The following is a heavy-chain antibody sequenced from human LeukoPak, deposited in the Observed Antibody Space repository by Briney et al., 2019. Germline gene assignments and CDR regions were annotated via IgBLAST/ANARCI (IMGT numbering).Heavy chain of an antibody. CDR3: ARGPGSGYGRYYYYYMDV. J-gene: IGHJ6*03. Sequence: SETLSLTCTVSGGSISSSSYYWGWIRQPPGKGLEWIGSIYYSGSTYYNPSLKSRVTISVDTSKNQFSLKLSSVTAADTAVYYCARGPGSGYGRYYYYYMDVWGKGTTVTVSS. D-gene: IGHD5-12*01. CDR2: IYYSGST. V-gene: IGHV4-39*01. CDR1: GGSISSSSYY.